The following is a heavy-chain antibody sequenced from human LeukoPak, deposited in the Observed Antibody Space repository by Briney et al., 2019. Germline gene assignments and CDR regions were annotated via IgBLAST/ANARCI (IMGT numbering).Heavy chain of an antibody. CDR1: GFTFSSYA. D-gene: IGHD2-2*02. Sequence: PGGSLRLSCAASGFTFSSYAMSWVRQAPGKGLEWVSVISGSGGSTYYADSVKGRFTISRDNSKNTLYLQMNSLRAEDTAVYYCAKDICSSTSCYTFGYWGQGTLVTVSS. J-gene: IGHJ4*02. CDR2: ISGSGGST. V-gene: IGHV3-23*01. CDR3: AKDICSSTSCYTFGY.